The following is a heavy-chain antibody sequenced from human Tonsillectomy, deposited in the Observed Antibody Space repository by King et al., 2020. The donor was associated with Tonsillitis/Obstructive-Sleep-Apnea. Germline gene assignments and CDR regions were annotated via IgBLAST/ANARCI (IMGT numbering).Heavy chain of an antibody. CDR2: VKSKTDGGTT. CDR1: GFTFSNAW. V-gene: IGHV3-15*01. CDR3: TTDFVEGGVVVDY. J-gene: IGHJ4*02. Sequence: VQLVESGGGLIKPGGSLRLSCAASGFTFSNAWMSWVRQAPGKGLEWVGRVKSKTDGGTTDYAAPVKGRFTIPSEDSKDILYLQMSSLQTEDTAVYYCTTDFVEGGVVVDYGGQGTLVTVSS. D-gene: IGHD2-15*01.